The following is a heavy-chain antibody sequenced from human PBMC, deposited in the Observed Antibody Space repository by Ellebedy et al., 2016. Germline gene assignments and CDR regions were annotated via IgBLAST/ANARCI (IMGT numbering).Heavy chain of an antibody. CDR2: MNPNSVNT. CDR3: ARGRIAQLWSERYFDL. CDR1: GYTFTSYG. Sequence: ASVKVSCKASGYTFTSYGISWVRQAPGQGLEWMGWMNPNSVNTGYAQKFQGRVTMTRNTSISTAYMELSSLRSEDTAVYFCARGRIAQLWSERYFDLWGRGTLVTVSS. V-gene: IGHV1-8*02. J-gene: IGHJ2*01. D-gene: IGHD5-18*01.